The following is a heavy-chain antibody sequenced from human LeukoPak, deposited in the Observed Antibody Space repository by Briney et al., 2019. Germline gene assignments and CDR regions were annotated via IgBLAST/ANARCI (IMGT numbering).Heavy chain of an antibody. J-gene: IGHJ5*02. V-gene: IGHV4-59*01. CDR2: IYYSGST. CDR1: GGSISSYY. D-gene: IGHD2-15*01. Sequence: PSETLSLTCTVSGGSISSYYWSWIRQPPGKGLEWIGYIYYSGSTNYNPSLKSRVTISVDTSKNQFSLKLSSVTAADTAVYYCARDFKRTVCSGDSCYSGWFDPWGQGTLVTVSS. CDR3: ARDFKRTVCSGDSCYSGWFDP.